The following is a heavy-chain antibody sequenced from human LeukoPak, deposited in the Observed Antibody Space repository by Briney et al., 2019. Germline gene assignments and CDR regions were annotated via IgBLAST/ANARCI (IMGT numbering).Heavy chain of an antibody. CDR1: GFTFSIYS. D-gene: IGHD2-15*01. J-gene: IGHJ2*01. CDR3: ARDRAAPTWFFDL. CDR2: ISADSNTI. Sequence: TGGSPRLSCAASGFTFSIYSMNWVRQAPGEGLEWLSYISADSNTIYYADSVKGRFTISRDNAKTSLYLQMNTLRDEDTAVYCCARDRAAPTWFFDLWGRGTLVLVSS. V-gene: IGHV3-48*02.